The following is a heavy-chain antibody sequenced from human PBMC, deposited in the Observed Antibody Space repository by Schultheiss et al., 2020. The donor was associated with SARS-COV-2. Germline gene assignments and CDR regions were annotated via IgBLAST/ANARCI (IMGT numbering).Heavy chain of an antibody. D-gene: IGHD2-21*02. CDR2: ISGSGGRM. CDR1: GFTFSNYA. CDR3: ARDSTYCSGDCSFDY. J-gene: IGHJ4*02. V-gene: IGHV3-23*01. Sequence: GESLKISCAASGFTFSNYAMSWVRQAPGKGLEWASAISGSGGRMYYADSVKGRFTISRDNSKNTLYLQMNSLRAEDTAIYYCARDSTYCSGDCSFDYWGQGTLVTVSS.